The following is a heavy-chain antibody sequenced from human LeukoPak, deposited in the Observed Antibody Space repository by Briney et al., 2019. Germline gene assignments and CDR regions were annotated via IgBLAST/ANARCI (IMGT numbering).Heavy chain of an antibody. CDR3: ATSYYYDSSCYYYFDN. CDR2: FDPEDGET. Sequence: ASVKVSCKVSGYTLTELSMHWVRQATGQGLEWMGGFDPEDGETVYAQKFQGRVTMTEDTSTNTAYMELSSLRSEDTAVYYCATSYYYDSSCYYYFDNWGQGTLDTVSS. J-gene: IGHJ4*02. V-gene: IGHV1-24*01. D-gene: IGHD3-22*01. CDR1: GYTLTELS.